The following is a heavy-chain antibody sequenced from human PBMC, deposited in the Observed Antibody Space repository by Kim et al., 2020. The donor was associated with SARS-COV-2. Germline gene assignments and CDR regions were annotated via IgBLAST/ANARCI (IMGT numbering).Heavy chain of an antibody. CDR2: DT. V-gene: IGHV5-51*01. CDR3: ARLKLAVAVS. J-gene: IGHJ5*02. Sequence: DTRYSPSFQGQVTISADKSISTAYLQWSSLKASDTAMYYCARLKLAVAVSWGQGTLVTVSS. D-gene: IGHD6-19*01.